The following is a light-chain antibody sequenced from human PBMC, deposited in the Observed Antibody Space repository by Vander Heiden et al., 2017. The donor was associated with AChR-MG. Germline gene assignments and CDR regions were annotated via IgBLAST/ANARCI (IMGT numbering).Light chain of an antibody. V-gene: IGLV3-10*01. CDR2: EDS. CDR1: DLPKKY. J-gene: IGLJ2*01. CDR3: YSTDSSGNHLV. Sequence: SYELTQPPSVSVSPGQTARITCAGDDLPKKYAYWYQQKSGQAPVLVIYEDSKRPSGIPERFSGSSSGTMATLTISGAQVEDEADYYCYSTDSSGNHLVFGGGTKLTVL.